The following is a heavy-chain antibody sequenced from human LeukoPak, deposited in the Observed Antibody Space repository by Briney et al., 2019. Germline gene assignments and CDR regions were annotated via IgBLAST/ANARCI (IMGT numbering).Heavy chain of an antibody. D-gene: IGHD5-18*01. CDR3: ARGLAVVFDY. CDR2: INHSGST. V-gene: IGHV4-34*01. J-gene: IGHJ4*02. CDR1: GGSFSGYY. Sequence: PSETLSLTCAVYGGSFSGYYWSWIRQPPGKGLEWIGEINHSGSTNYNPSLKSRVTISVDTSKNQFSLKLSSVTAADTAVYYCARGLAVVFDYWGQGTLVTVSS.